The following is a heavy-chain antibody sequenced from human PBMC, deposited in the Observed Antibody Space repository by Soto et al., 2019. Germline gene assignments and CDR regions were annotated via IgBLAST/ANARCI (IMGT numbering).Heavy chain of an antibody. CDR1: GGSISSYY. V-gene: IGHV4-59*01. CDR3: AREKYYDTSGYYTLDY. Sequence: ETLSLTCTVSGGSISSYYWSWIRQPPGKGLEWIGYIYYSGSTNCNPSLKSRVTLSVDTSKNQFSLKLSSVTAADTAVYYCAREKYYDTSGYYTLDYWGQGTLVTVS. J-gene: IGHJ4*02. CDR2: IYYSGST. D-gene: IGHD3-22*01.